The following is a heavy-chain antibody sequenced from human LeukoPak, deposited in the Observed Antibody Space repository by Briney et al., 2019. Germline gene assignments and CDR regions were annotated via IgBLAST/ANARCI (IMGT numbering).Heavy chain of an antibody. CDR1: GFTFSSYA. V-gene: IGHV3-23*01. CDR2: ISDSGGST. D-gene: IGHD2-2*01. CDR3: ASLGYCSSTSCYAGEFGY. J-gene: IGHJ4*02. Sequence: GGSLRLSCAASGFTFSSYAMDWVRQAPGKGLEWVSAISDSGGSTYYADSVKGRFTISRDNSKNTLYLQMNSLRAEDTAVYYCASLGYCSSTSCYAGEFGYWGQGTLVTVSS.